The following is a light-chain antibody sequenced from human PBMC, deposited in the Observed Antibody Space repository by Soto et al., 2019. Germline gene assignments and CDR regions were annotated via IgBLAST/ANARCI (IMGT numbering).Light chain of an antibody. CDR1: QGIANY. V-gene: IGKV1-27*01. J-gene: IGKJ1*01. Sequence: DIQMTQSPSSLSASIGDRVTITCRASQGIANYLAWYQQTPGKVPKLLIYAASTLQSGVPSRFSGSGSGTDFTLIISGLQPEDVASYYCQKYNCAPWTFGHGTRVEIK. CDR2: AAS. CDR3: QKYNCAPWT.